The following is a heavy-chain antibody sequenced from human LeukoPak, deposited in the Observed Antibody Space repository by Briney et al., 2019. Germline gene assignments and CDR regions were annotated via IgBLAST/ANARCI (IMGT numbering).Heavy chain of an antibody. CDR1: GYTFTSYD. D-gene: IGHD6-13*01. V-gene: IGHV1-8*01. Sequence: GASVKVSCKASGYTFTSYDINWVRQATGQGPEWMGWMNPNSGNTGYAQKFQGRVTMTRNTSISTAYMELSSLRSEDTAVYYCARAGIAAAGLGNWGQGTLVTVSS. CDR3: ARAGIAAAGLGN. CDR2: MNPNSGNT. J-gene: IGHJ4*02.